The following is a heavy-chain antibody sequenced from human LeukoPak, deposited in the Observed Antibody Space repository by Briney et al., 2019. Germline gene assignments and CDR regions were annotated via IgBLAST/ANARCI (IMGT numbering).Heavy chain of an antibody. CDR2: ISGSGDST. CDR1: GFTFSNYA. V-gene: IGHV3-23*01. CDR3: TTDSVLEWLLPPRGY. D-gene: IGHD3-3*01. J-gene: IGHJ4*02. Sequence: GGSLRLSCAASGFTFSNYAMRWVRQAPGKGLEWVSGISGSGDSTYYADSVKGRFTISRDNSKNTLYLQMNSLKTEDTAVYYCTTDSVLEWLLPPRGYWGQGTLVTVSS.